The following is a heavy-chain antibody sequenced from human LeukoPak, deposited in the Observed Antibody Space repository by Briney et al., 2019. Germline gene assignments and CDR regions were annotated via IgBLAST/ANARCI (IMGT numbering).Heavy chain of an antibody. J-gene: IGHJ6*02. CDR2: IIPILGIA. D-gene: IGHD1-26*01. Sequence: SVKVSCKASGGTFSSYAISWVRQAPGQGLEWMGRIIPILGIANYAQKFQGRVTITADKSTSTAYMELSSLRSEDTAVYYCARPSKDSAFDYYYGMDVWGQGTTVTVSS. CDR1: GGTFSSYA. CDR3: ARPSKDSAFDYYYGMDV. V-gene: IGHV1-69*04.